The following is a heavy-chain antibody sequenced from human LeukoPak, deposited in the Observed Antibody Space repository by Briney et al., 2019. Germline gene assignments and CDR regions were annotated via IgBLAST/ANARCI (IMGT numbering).Heavy chain of an antibody. CDR3: ARASSRYDILTGYRYYFDY. V-gene: IGHV4-59*01. CDR1: GGSISSYY. CDR2: IYYSGST. J-gene: IGHJ4*02. D-gene: IGHD3-9*01. Sequence: SETLSLTCTASGGSISSYYWSWIRQPPGKGLEWIGYIYYSGSTNYNPSLKRRVTISVDTSKNQFSLKLSSVTAADTAVYYCARASSRYDILTGYRYYFDYWGQGTLVTVSS.